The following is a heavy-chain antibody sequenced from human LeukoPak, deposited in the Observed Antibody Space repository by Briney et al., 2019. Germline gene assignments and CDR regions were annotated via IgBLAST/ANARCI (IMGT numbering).Heavy chain of an antibody. J-gene: IGHJ4*02. CDR3: ASRAAGAFDY. Sequence: SETLSLTCTVSGGSISSSSYYWGWIRQPPRKGPEWIGSICYSGSTYYNPSLKSRVSISIDTSKNQFSLNLSSVTAADTAVYYCASRAAGAFDYWGQGTLVTVSS. CDR1: GGSISSSSYY. V-gene: IGHV4-39*01. CDR2: ICYSGST. D-gene: IGHD6-13*01.